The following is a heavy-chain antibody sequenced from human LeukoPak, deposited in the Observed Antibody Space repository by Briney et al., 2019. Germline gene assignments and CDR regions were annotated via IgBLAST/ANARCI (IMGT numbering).Heavy chain of an antibody. CDR2: ISAYNGNT. V-gene: IGHV1-18*01. CDR1: GYTFTSYG. CDR3: AKDGRPMIPFSWFDP. Sequence: ASVKVSCKASGYTFTSYGISWVRQAPGQGLEWMGWISAYNGNTNYAQKLQGRVTMTTDTSTSTAYMELRSLRSDDTAVYYCAKDGRPMIPFSWFDPWGQGTLVIVSS. J-gene: IGHJ5*02. D-gene: IGHD3-16*01.